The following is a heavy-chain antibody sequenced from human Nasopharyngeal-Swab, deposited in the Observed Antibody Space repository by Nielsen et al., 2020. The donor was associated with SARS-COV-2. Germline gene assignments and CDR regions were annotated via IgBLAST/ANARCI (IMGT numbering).Heavy chain of an antibody. CDR2: IYYSGST. J-gene: IGHJ5*02. CDR1: GGSISSYY. V-gene: IGHV4-59*01. CDR3: ARIELRYFDGVVSNGWFDP. Sequence: SETLSLTCTVPGGSISSYYWTWIRQPPGKGLEWIGYIYYSGSTNYNPSLKSRVTISVDTSKNQFSLRLSSLTAADTAVYYCARIELRYFDGVVSNGWFDPWGQGTLVTVSS. D-gene: IGHD3-9*01.